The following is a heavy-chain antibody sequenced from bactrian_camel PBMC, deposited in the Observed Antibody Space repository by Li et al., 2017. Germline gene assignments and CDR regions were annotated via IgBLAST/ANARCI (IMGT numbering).Heavy chain of an antibody. D-gene: IGHD3*01. V-gene: IGHV3S53*01. J-gene: IGHJ4*01. CDR1: EYLFTSYC. CDR2: ISSDDST. CDR3: AAVAEGRTVEGGVSLWTLFESGY. Sequence: CAAHEYLFTSYCMGWFRQAPGKEREGVASISSDDSTTYADSVKGRFTISLDRAKKTLYLQMNSLKLDDTAMYYCAAVAEGRTVEGGVSLWTLFESGYWGQGTQVTVS.